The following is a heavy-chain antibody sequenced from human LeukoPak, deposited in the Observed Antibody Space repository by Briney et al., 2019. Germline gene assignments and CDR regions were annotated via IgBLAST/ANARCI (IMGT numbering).Heavy chain of an antibody. CDR2: ISYDGSNK. D-gene: IGHD6-13*01. Sequence: GGSLRLSCAASGFTFSSYGMHWVRQAPGKGLEWVAVISYDGSNKYYADSVKGRFTISRDNSKNTLYLQMNSLRAEDTAVYYCATIAAEGAFDIWGQGTMVTVSS. V-gene: IGHV3-30*03. CDR3: ATIAAEGAFDI. CDR1: GFTFSSYG. J-gene: IGHJ3*02.